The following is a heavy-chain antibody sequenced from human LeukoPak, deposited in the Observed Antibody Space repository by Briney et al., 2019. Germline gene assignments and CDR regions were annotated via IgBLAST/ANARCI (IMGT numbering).Heavy chain of an antibody. Sequence: GGSLRLSCAASGFTFSSYAMSWVRQAPGKGLEWVSAISGSGGSTYYADSVKGRFTISRDNSKNTLYLQMNSLRAEDTAVYYCAKDEAGYCSGGSCYPRPGYFQHWGQGTLVTVSS. D-gene: IGHD2-15*01. CDR2: ISGSGGST. CDR3: AKDEAGYCSGGSCYPRPGYFQH. J-gene: IGHJ1*01. CDR1: GFTFSSYA. V-gene: IGHV3-23*01.